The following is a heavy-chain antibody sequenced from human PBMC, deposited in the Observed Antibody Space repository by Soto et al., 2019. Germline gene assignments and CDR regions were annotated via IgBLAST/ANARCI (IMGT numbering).Heavy chain of an antibody. CDR1: GDSVSSNSAA. CDR3: ARVSPYYYGSGSYYFDY. Sequence: SQTLSLTCAISGDSVSSNSAAWNWIRQSPSRGLEWLGRTYYRSKWYNDYAVSVKSRITINPDTSKNQFSLQLNSVTPDDTAVYYCARVSPYYYGSGSYYFDYWGQGTLVTVSS. CDR2: TYYRSKWYN. D-gene: IGHD3-10*01. V-gene: IGHV6-1*01. J-gene: IGHJ4*02.